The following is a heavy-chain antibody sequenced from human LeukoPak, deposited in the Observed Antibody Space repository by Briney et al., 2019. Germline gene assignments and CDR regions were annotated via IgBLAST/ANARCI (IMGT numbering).Heavy chain of an antibody. CDR2: VWYDGSNI. Sequence: QTGRSLRLSCAASGFTFSTYGMHWVRQAPGKGPEWVAVVWYDGSNIHYVDSVKGRFTISRDNSKSTLYLQMNSLTAEDTAVYYCARGGYSGTYYFDYWGQGTLVTVSS. CDR1: GFTFSTYG. CDR3: ARGGYSGTYYFDY. V-gene: IGHV3-33*01. D-gene: IGHD1-26*01. J-gene: IGHJ4*02.